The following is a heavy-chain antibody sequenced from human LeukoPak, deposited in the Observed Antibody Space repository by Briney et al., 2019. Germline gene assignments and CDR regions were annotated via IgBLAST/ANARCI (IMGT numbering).Heavy chain of an antibody. Sequence: LRLSCAASGFTFSSYEMNWVRQPPGKALEWIGSIYWTGTRQYNLSLKSRVTMSVDTSRNQISLTLTSATAADTAVYYCAKDYGDYADYWGQGTLVTVSS. D-gene: IGHD4-17*01. CDR1: GFTFSSYE. CDR2: IYWTGTR. V-gene: IGHV4-59*04. CDR3: AKDYGDYADY. J-gene: IGHJ4*02.